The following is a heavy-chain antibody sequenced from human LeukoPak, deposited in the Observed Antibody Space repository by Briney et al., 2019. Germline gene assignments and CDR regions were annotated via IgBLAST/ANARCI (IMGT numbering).Heavy chain of an antibody. V-gene: IGHV3-23*01. CDR2: ISGSGGST. CDR3: ARDEYDILTDYDY. J-gene: IGHJ4*02. Sequence: GGSLRLSCAVSGFTFSSYAMSWVRQAPGKGLEWVSAISGSGGSTYCADSVKGRFTISRDNAKNTPYLQMNSLRAEDTAVYYCARDEYDILTDYDYWGQGILVTVSS. CDR1: GFTFSSYA. D-gene: IGHD3-9*01.